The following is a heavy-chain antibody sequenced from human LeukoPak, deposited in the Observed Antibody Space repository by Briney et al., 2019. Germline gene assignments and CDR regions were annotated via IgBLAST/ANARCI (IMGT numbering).Heavy chain of an antibody. V-gene: IGHV4-39*01. J-gene: IGHJ6*02. Sequence: SETLSLTCIVSGGSITSSNYYWGWIRQPPGKGLEWIGSIYYSGSTYYNPSLKSRVTISVDTSKNQFSLKLSSVTAADTAVYYCAGPYCSSTSCYKGGGNYYYYGMDVWGQGTTVTVSS. D-gene: IGHD2-2*02. CDR3: AGPYCSSTSCYKGGGNYYYYGMDV. CDR1: GGSITSSNYY. CDR2: IYYSGST.